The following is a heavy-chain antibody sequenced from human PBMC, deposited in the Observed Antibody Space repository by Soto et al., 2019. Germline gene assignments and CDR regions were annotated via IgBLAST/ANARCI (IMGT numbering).Heavy chain of an antibody. J-gene: IGHJ6*02. CDR1: GFTFSSYS. Sequence: EVQLVESGGGLVKPGGSLRLSCAASGFTFSSYSMNWVRQAPGKGLEWVSSISSSSSYIYYADSVKGRFTISRDNAKNSLYLQMNSLRAEDTAVYYCASVMVRGVIGTYYYYGMDVWGQGTTVTVSS. D-gene: IGHD3-10*01. CDR2: ISSSSSYI. V-gene: IGHV3-21*01. CDR3: ASVMVRGVIGTYYYYGMDV.